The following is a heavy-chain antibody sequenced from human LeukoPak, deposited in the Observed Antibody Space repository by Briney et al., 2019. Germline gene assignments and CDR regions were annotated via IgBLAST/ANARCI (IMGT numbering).Heavy chain of an antibody. CDR1: GYSISSGYY. D-gene: IGHD5-18*01. CDR3: ARKPGYSYGRYYYYYYMDV. Sequence: SETLSLTCTVSGYSISSGYYWGWIRQPPGKGLERIGSLYHSGSTYYNPSLKSRVTISVDTSKNQFSLKLSSVTAADTAVYYCARKPGYSYGRYYYYYYMDVWGKGTTVTISS. J-gene: IGHJ6*03. CDR2: LYHSGST. V-gene: IGHV4-38-2*02.